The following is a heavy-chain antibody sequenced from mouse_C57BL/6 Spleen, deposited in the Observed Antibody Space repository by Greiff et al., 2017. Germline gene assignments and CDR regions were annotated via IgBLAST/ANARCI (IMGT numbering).Heavy chain of an antibody. Sequence: VHVKQSGPVLVKPGASVKMSCKASGYTFTDYYMNWVKQSHGKSLEWIGVINPYNGGTSYNQKFKGKATLTVDKSSSTAYMELNSLTSEDSAVYYCARNSNWYFDVWGTGTTVTVSS. CDR3: ARNSNWYFDV. D-gene: IGHD2-5*01. V-gene: IGHV1-19*01. J-gene: IGHJ1*03. CDR1: GYTFTDYY. CDR2: INPYNGGT.